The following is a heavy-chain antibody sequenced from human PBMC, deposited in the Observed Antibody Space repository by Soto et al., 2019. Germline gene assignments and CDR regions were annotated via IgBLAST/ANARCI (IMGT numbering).Heavy chain of an antibody. D-gene: IGHD3-3*01. CDR2: ISWNSANI. Sequence: GGSLRLSCAASGFTFDDFTMHWVRQVPGTGLEWVGYISWNSANIGHADSVNGRFTISRDNAKNFLYLQMNSLRPEDTALYYCVKARSVYRYGMDVWGQGTTVTVSS. CDR1: GFTFDDFT. V-gene: IGHV3-9*01. CDR3: VKARSVYRYGMDV. J-gene: IGHJ6*02.